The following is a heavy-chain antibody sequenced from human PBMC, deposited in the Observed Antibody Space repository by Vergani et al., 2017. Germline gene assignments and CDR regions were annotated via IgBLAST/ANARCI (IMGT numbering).Heavy chain of an antibody. CDR1: GGTFSSYT. CDR3: ARDDGYNPVYYYYYGMDV. CDR2: SIPILGIA. D-gene: IGHD5-24*01. V-gene: IGHV1-69*08. J-gene: IGHJ6*02. Sequence: QVQLVQSGAEVKKPGSSVKVSCKASGGTFSSYTISWVRQAPGQGLEWMGRSIPILGIANYAQKFQGRVTITADKSTSTAYMELSSLRSEDTAVYYCARDDGYNPVYYYYYGMDVWGQGTTVTVSS.